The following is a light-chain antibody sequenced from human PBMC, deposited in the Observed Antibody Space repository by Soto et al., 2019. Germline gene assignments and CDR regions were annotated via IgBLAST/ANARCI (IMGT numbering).Light chain of an antibody. CDR3: QQYTRPPIT. V-gene: IGKV3-20*01. Sequence: ESVLTQSPGTLSLSPGVRATLSFRASQSVSGVFFAWYQQKSGQAPRLLIYGPSSRAAGLPDRFSGSGSGTDFTLTISRLEPEDFAVYYCQQYTRPPITFGQGTRLEIK. J-gene: IGKJ5*01. CDR2: GPS. CDR1: QSVSGVF.